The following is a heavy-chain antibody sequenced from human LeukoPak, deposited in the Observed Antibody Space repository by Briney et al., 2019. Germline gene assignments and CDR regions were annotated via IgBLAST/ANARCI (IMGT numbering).Heavy chain of an antibody. J-gene: IGHJ4*02. CDR3: ASRVYSSSWSIDY. D-gene: IGHD6-13*01. V-gene: IGHV3-30-3*01. CDR1: GFSFSSCV. CDR2: ILSDGSRK. Sequence: PGGSLRLSCAASGFSFSSCVFHWVRRAPGKGLEWVAVILSDGSRKYYADSVKGRFTISRDNSKNTLYQQMNSLRAEDTAVYYCASRVYSSSWSIDYWGQGTLVTVSS.